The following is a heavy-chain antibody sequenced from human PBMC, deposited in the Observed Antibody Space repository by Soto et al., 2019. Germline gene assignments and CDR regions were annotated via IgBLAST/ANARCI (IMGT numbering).Heavy chain of an antibody. CDR3: ARSEYSSGWYYFDY. Sequence: GASVKVSCKASGYTFTSYGISWVRQAPGQGLEWMGWVSAYNGNTNYAQKLQGRVTMTTDTSTSTAYMELRSLRSDDTAVYYCARSEYSSGWYYFDYWGQGTLVTVSS. CDR2: VSAYNGNT. J-gene: IGHJ4*02. D-gene: IGHD6-19*01. CDR1: GYTFTSYG. V-gene: IGHV1-18*01.